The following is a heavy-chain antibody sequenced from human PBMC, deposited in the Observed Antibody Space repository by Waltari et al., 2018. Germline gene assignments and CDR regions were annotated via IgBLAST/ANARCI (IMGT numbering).Heavy chain of an antibody. V-gene: IGHV4-31*03. J-gene: IGHJ4*02. D-gene: IGHD3-10*01. CDR2: IYYSGST. CDR3: ARIGGVGRAFDY. Sequence: QVQLQESGPGLVKPSQTLSLTCTVSGGSISSGGYYWSWTRQHPGKGLAWFGYIYYSGSTYSTPSLKSRFTISLDPSKTQFPLKLSSVPPADPAFFSCARIGGVGRAFDYWGQGTLVTVSS. CDR1: GGSISSGGYY.